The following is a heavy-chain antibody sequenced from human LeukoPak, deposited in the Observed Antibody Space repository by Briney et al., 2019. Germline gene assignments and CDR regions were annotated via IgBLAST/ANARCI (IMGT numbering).Heavy chain of an antibody. D-gene: IGHD3-10*01. Sequence: GGSLRLSCEASGFTFSNAWMTWVRQAPGKGLEWVGRIKSRTDGGTTDYAAPVKGRFTISRDNSKNTLYLQMSSLRAEDTAVYNCVKGGTMVRGIFYYWGQGTLVTVSS. V-gene: IGHV3-15*05. CDR2: IKSRTDGGTT. CDR3: VKGGTMVRGIFYY. J-gene: IGHJ4*02. CDR1: GFTFSNAW.